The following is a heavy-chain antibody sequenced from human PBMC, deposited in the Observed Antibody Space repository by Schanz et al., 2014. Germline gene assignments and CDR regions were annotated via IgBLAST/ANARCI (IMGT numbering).Heavy chain of an antibody. Sequence: QVHLLESGGGLVEPGGSLRLSCAASGFSFSDYYMSWIRQAPGKGLEWISYISGSSRTIYYADSMKGRFTVSRDNAENALYLQMNSLRAEDTAVYYCARGGPAYYFDDWGQGTLVTVSS. CDR2: ISGSSRTI. V-gene: IGHV3-11*04. CDR1: GFSFSDYY. CDR3: ARGGPAYYFDD. J-gene: IGHJ4*02.